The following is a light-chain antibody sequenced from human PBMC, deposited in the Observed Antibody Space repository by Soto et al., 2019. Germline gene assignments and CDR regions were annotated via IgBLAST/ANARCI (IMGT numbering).Light chain of an antibody. CDR1: QSVSSSY. J-gene: IGKJ5*01. CDR3: QQYGSSPRSIT. CDR2: GAS. V-gene: IGKV3-20*01. Sequence: EIMLTQSPGTLSLSPGERATLSCRASQSVSSSYLAWYQQKPGQAPRLLIYGASSRATGIPDRFSGSGSGTDFTLTISRLEPEDFAVYYCQQYGSSPRSITFGQGTRLEI.